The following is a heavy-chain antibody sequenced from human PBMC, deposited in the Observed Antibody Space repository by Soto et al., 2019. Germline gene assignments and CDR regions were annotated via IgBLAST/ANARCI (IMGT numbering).Heavy chain of an antibody. V-gene: IGHV4-39*01. Sequence: SETLSLTCNVSGASINTRNYYWGWIRQPPGKGLEWFGSVFYSGSTSYNPSLKSRVTISIVTSQNQYSLRLTSVTAADTALYFCVRHPRVMVPRQHDYYFDTWGPGHLVTVSS. CDR1: GASINTRNYY. CDR3: VRHPRVMVPRQHDYYFDT. D-gene: IGHD2-8*01. CDR2: VFYSGST. J-gene: IGHJ4*02.